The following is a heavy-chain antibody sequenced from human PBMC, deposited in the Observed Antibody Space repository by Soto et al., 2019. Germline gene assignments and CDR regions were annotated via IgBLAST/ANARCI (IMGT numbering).Heavy chain of an antibody. D-gene: IGHD3-10*01. CDR3: ARQGASITMVRGLTRPVAFDI. Sequence: SETLSLTCTVSGGSISSSSYYWGWIRQPPGKGLEWIGSIYYSGSTYYNPSLKSRVTISVDTSKNQFSLKLSSVTAADTAVYYCARQGASITMVRGLTRPVAFDIWGQGTMVTVSS. CDR1: GGSISSSSYY. CDR2: IYYSGST. J-gene: IGHJ3*02. V-gene: IGHV4-39*01.